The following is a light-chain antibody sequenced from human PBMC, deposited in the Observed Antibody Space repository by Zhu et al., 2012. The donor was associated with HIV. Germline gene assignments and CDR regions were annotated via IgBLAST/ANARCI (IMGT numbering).Light chain of an antibody. CDR1: QSVGASY. V-gene: IGKV3-20*01. J-gene: IGKJ1*01. CDR3: QQYGGSPWT. CDR2: GAS. Sequence: IVLTQSPGTLSLSPGERASLSCRASQSVGASYLAWYQQKPVQAPRLLIYGASNRATGIPDRFSGSASGTDFTLTISRLEPEDFAVYYCQQYGGSPWTFGQGTKVEIK.